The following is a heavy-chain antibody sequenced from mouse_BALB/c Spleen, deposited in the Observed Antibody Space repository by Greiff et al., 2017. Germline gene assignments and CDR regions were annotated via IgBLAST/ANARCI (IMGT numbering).Heavy chain of an antibody. J-gene: IGHJ3*01. D-gene: IGHD2-4*01. CDR3: ARGDGITRLFAY. CDR1: GYTFTDYN. CDR2: IYPYNGGT. Sequence: EVQLQQSGPELVKPGASVKISCKASGYTFTDYNMHWVKQSHGKSLEWIGYIYPYNGGTGYNQKFKSKATLTVDNSSSTAYMELRSLTSEDSAVYYCARGDGITRLFAYWGQGTLVTVSA. V-gene: IGHV1S29*02.